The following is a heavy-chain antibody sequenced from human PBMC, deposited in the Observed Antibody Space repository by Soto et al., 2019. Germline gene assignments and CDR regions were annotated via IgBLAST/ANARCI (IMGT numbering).Heavy chain of an antibody. CDR3: ARDTLGGDI. CDR2: ISRGSRDT. V-gene: IGHV3-11*05. D-gene: IGHD1-26*01. CDR1: GFNFSDYY. Sequence: PGVSLRLSCAASGFNFSDYYMTWIRQAPGRGLEWVSYISRGSRDTNYADSVKGRFTISRDNAKNSLFLQMNSLRAEDTAVYYCARDTLGGDIWGQGTMVTVSS. J-gene: IGHJ3*02.